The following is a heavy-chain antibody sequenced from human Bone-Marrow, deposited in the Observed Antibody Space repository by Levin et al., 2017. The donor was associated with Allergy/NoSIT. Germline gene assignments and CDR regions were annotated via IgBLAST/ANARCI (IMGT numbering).Heavy chain of an antibody. CDR1: GYMFSNYW. D-gene: IGHD5-24*01. J-gene: IGHJ4*02. CDR2: IYPRDSDT. Sequence: GESLKISCNTSGYMFSNYWIGWVRQRPGRGLEWMGIIYPRDSDTTYSPSFQGQVTISVDKSIATAYLQWGSLKASDTAMYYCARRGDGYKKSLDYWGQGTLITVSS. V-gene: IGHV5-51*01. CDR3: ARRGDGYKKSLDY.